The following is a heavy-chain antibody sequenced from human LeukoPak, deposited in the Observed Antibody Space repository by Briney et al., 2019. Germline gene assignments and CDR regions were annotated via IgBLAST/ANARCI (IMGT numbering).Heavy chain of an antibody. V-gene: IGHV3-30-3*01. CDR1: GFTFSNYA. CDR3: ARDRISGGGYSSYFDH. J-gene: IGHJ4*02. CDR2: ISYDGSNK. D-gene: IGHD5-18*01. Sequence: SGGSLRLSCAASGFTFSNYALHWVRQVPGKGLEWVAAISYDGSNKFYTDSMKGRFTISRDNSKNTLFLQMNTLRAEDTALYYCARDRISGGGYSSYFDHWGQGALVTVSS.